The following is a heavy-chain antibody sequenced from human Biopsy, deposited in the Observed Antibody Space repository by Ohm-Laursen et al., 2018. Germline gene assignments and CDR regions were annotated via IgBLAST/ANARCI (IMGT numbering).Heavy chain of an antibody. J-gene: IGHJ6*02. V-gene: IGHV4-59*01. CDR2: IYYSGST. Sequence: SETLSLTWAVSGGSISSDYWSWIRQTPGKGLEWIGYIYYSGSTNYNPYLKSRVTISVDTSKNQFSLRLNSVTAADTAVYYCARATNSTGWPYYYFYGMDVWGQGTTVTVSS. CDR1: GGSISSDY. CDR3: ARATNSTGWPYYYFYGMDV. D-gene: IGHD2/OR15-2a*01.